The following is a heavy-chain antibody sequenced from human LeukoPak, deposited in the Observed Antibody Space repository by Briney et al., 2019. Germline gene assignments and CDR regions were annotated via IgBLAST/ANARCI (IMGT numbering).Heavy chain of an antibody. D-gene: IGHD6-13*01. CDR2: IYYSGRT. CDR3: ARVAYDGPVAAGSLDY. CDR1: GGSISSYY. J-gene: IGHJ4*02. Sequence: PSETLSLTCTVSGGSISSYYWSWIRQPPGNTLEWIGYIYYSGRTNYNPSLKSRATISVDTSKNQFSLNLNSVTAADTAVYYCARVAYDGPVAAGSLDYWGQGTLVTVSS. V-gene: IGHV4-59*01.